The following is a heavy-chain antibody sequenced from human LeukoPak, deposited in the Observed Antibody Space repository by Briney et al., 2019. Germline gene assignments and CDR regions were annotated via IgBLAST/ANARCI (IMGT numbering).Heavy chain of an antibody. V-gene: IGHV3-33*01. CDR1: GFTFSSYG. CDR3: ARGLTTVTTFDY. Sequence: GGSLRLSCAASGFTFSSYGMHWVRQAPGKGLEWVAVIWYDGSNKYYADSVKGRFTISRDNSKNTLYLQMNSLRAADTAVYYCARGLTTVTTFDYWGQGTLVTVSS. J-gene: IGHJ4*02. CDR2: IWYDGSNK. D-gene: IGHD4-17*01.